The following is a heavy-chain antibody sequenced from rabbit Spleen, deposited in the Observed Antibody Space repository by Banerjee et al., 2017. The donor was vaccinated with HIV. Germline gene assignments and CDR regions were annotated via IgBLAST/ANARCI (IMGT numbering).Heavy chain of an antibody. D-gene: IGHD5-1*01. CDR1: GFSFSSSDY. Sequence: QEQLEESGGGLVQPEGSLTLTCKASGFSFSSSDYMCWVRQAPGKGLEWISCIAGSSSGFSYSATWAKGRFTISKTSSTTVTLQMASLTVADTATYFCARAGEGGDGYLNLWGPGTLVTVS. CDR2: IAGSSSGFS. V-gene: IGHV1S45*01. J-gene: IGHJ4*01. CDR3: ARAGEGGDGYLNL.